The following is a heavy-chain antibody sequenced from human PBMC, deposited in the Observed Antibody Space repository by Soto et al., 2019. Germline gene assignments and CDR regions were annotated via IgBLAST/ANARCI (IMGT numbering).Heavy chain of an antibody. V-gene: IGHV2-5*01. CDR1: GFSLYTTGVG. Sequence: CGPRLVNPTHTLMLTCSFSGFSLYTTGVGVGWSRQAPGNDLEWLASIYWHDDKRYSPSLEDRLTISKDTSKNQVVLTMTNMDQADTATYYCASDQNWKYVWGQGILVTVSS. CDR3: ASDQNWKYV. CDR2: IYWHDDK. J-gene: IGHJ4*02. D-gene: IGHD1-7*01.